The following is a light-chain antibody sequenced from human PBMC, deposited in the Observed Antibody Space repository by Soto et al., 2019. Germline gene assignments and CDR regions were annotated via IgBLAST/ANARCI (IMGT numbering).Light chain of an antibody. CDR2: AAS. V-gene: IGKV1-17*03. CDR3: LQHNTYPHT. J-gene: IGKJ2*01. CDR1: RDITNY. Sequence: DTQMTQSPSAMSASVGDRVTITCRASRDITNYVAWFQQKPGQVPKRLIYAASSLHRGVPSRFSGSGSGTEFTLTISSRQPEDFATFYFLQHNTYPHTFGQGTKLEIK.